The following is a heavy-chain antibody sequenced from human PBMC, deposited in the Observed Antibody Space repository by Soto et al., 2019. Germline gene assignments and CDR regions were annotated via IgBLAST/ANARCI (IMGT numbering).Heavy chain of an antibody. J-gene: IGHJ6*03. D-gene: IGHD3-3*01. CDR3: AGEVPGMYYVFCSGYYSDYYYDMDV. CDR1: GGSISSYY. CDR2: IYYSGST. V-gene: IGHV4-59*01. Sequence: PSETLSLTCTVSGGSISSYYWSWIRQPPGKGLERIGYIYYSGSTNYNPSLKSRVTISVDTSKNQFSLKLSSVTAADTAVYYCAGEVPGMYYVFCSGYYSDYYYDMDVWGKRTTVTVS.